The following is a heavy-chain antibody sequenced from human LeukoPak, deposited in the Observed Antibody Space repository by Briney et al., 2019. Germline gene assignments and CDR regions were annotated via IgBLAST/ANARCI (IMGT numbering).Heavy chain of an antibody. V-gene: IGHV1-24*01. CDR2: FDPEDGET. CDR1: GYTLTELS. CDR3: ARARSRITFGGIRHAFDI. J-gene: IGHJ3*02. D-gene: IGHD3-16*01. Sequence: ASVKVSCKVSGYTLTELSMHWVRQAPGKGLEWMGGFDPEDGETIYAQKFQGRVTMTEDTSTDTAYMELSSLRSEDTAVYYCARARSRITFGGIRHAFDIWGQGTLVTVSS.